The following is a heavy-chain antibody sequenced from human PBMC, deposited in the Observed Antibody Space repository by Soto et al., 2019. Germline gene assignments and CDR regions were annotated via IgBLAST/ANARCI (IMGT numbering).Heavy chain of an antibody. D-gene: IGHD6-19*01. Sequence: KPSETLSLTCTVSGGSISSYYWSWIRQPPGKGLEWIGYIYYSGSTNYNRSLKRRVTISVDTSKNKFYLKLSSVNAADTAVYYCAPDDLSTGRYRSLAYCFDAWGQGTPVTVSS. CDR2: IYYSGST. J-gene: IGHJ5*02. CDR1: GGSISSYY. CDR3: APDDLSTGRYRSLAYCFDA. V-gene: IGHV4-59*01.